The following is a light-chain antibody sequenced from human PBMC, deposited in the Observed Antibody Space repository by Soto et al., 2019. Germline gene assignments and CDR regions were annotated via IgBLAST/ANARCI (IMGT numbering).Light chain of an antibody. CDR3: QQFSSYTLT. V-gene: IGKV3-20*01. J-gene: IGKJ4*01. Sequence: ELVLTQSPGTLSLSPEERDTLSCRASQTVRNNYLAWYQQRPGQAPRXXIYDASSRETGIPDRFSGGGAGTEFTLTISRLEPEDFAVYYCQQFSSYTLTFGGGTKVDIK. CDR2: DAS. CDR1: QTVRNNY.